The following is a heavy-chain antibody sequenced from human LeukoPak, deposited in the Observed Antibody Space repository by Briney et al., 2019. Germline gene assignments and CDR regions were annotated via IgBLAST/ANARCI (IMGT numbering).Heavy chain of an antibody. CDR3: GVDV. Sequence: GGSLRLSCAASGFTFSRYWMSWVRQAPGKGLERVANIKPDGSEKYYVDSVEGRFTISRDNAKNSLFLQMNSLSVEDTAVYYCGVDVWGQGTTVTVSS. CDR2: IKPDGSEK. CDR1: GFTFSRYW. J-gene: IGHJ6*02. V-gene: IGHV3-7*01.